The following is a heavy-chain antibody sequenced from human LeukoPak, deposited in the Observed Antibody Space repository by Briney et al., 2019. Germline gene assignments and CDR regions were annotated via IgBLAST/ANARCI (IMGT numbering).Heavy chain of an antibody. CDR2: ISDSGAST. Sequence: GGSLRLSCAASGFTISNYAMSWVRQAPGKGLEWVSAISDSGASTYYADSVKGRFTVSRDSSKNTLNLQMNSLRAEDTAVYYCAKVMQDRSMNMHFDYWGPGTQVTVSS. CDR1: GFTISNYA. J-gene: IGHJ4*02. D-gene: IGHD5-18*01. V-gene: IGHV3-23*01. CDR3: AKVMQDRSMNMHFDY.